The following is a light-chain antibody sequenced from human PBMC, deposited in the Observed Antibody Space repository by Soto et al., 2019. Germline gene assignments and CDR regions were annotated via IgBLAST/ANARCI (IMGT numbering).Light chain of an antibody. CDR3: QQYNNWPPT. V-gene: IGKV3-15*01. J-gene: IGKJ1*01. Sequence: EIVMTQPPATLSVSPGERATLSCRSSQSVSSNLAWYQQKPGQAPRLLIYGASTRAIGIPVRFSGSGSGTEFTLAISSLQSEDFAVYYCQQYNNWPPTFGQGTKVDIK. CDR1: QSVSSN. CDR2: GAS.